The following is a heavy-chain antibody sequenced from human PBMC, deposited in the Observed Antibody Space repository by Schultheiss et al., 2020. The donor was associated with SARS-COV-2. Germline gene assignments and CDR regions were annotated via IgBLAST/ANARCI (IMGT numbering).Heavy chain of an antibody. CDR1: GFAFSDHY. Sequence: GGSLRLSCAASGFAFSDHYMTWIRQAPGKGLEWVSYISGSGGTIYYADSLRGRFIISRDNAKNSLYLQMNSLRAEDTAVYYCARGSSHTRIAAAESDFDYWGQGTLVTVSS. CDR3: ARGSSHTRIAAAESDFDY. V-gene: IGHV3-11*04. CDR2: ISGSGGTI. J-gene: IGHJ4*02. D-gene: IGHD6-13*01.